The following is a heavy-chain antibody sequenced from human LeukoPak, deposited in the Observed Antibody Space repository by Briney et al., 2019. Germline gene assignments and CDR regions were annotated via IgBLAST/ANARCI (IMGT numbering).Heavy chain of an antibody. D-gene: IGHD6-19*01. Sequence: SETLSLTCAVYGGSFSGYYWSWIRQPPGKGLEWIGEIYHSGSTNYNPSLKSRVTISVDKSKNQFSLKLSSVTAADTAVYYCARGGGEIWQRGWYFDYWGQGTLVTVSS. V-gene: IGHV4-34*01. CDR1: GGSFSGYY. CDR2: IYHSGST. CDR3: ARGGGEIWQRGWYFDY. J-gene: IGHJ4*02.